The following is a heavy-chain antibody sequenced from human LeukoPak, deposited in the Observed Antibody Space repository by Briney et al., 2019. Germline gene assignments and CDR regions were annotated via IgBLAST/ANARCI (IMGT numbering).Heavy chain of an antibody. V-gene: IGHV3-30*04. D-gene: IGHD2-2*01. CDR3: AKDLWSYCSSISLCAGVWFDP. CDR1: GFTFSSYA. Sequence: GGSLRLSCAASGFTFSSYAMHWVRQAPGKGLEWVAVISYDGSNKYYADSVKGRFTISRDNSKNTLYLQMNSLRAEDTAVYYCAKDLWSYCSSISLCAGVWFDPWGQGTLVTVSS. CDR2: ISYDGSNK. J-gene: IGHJ5*02.